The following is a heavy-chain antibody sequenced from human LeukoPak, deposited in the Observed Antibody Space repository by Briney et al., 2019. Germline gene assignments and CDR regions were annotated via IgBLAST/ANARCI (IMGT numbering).Heavy chain of an antibody. J-gene: IGHJ4*02. CDR3: AKGGDDFWSGFPYFDY. D-gene: IGHD3-3*01. Sequence: TGGSLRLSCAASGFTVSSNYMSWVRQAPGKGLEWVSVIYSGGSTYYADSVKGRFTISRDNSKNTLYLQMNSLRAEDTAVYYCAKGGDDFWSGFPYFDYWGQGTLVTVSS. V-gene: IGHV3-53*01. CDR2: IYSGGST. CDR1: GFTVSSNY.